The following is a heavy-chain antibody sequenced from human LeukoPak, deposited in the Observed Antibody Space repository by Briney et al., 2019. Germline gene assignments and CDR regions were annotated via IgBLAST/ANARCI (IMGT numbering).Heavy chain of an antibody. V-gene: IGHV4-34*01. CDR3: ARDRPVVVPAPAEFGP. D-gene: IGHD2-2*01. CDR2: INHSGST. J-gene: IGHJ5*02. Sequence: PSETLSLTCAVYGGSLSGFYWSWLPQPPGKGREWIGEINHSGSTNYNPSLKSRVTISVDTSKNQFSLKLSSVTAADTAVYYCARDRPVVVPAPAEFGPGGQGTLVTVSS. CDR1: GGSLSGFY.